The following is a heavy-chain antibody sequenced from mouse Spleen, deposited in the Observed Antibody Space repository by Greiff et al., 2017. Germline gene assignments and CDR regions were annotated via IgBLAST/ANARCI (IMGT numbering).Heavy chain of an antibody. D-gene: IGHD2-2*01. J-gene: IGHJ1*03. CDR3: AREGYDAYFDV. V-gene: IGHV5-17*01. Sequence: EVMLVESGGGLVKPGGSLKLSCAASGFTFSDYGMHWVRQAPEKGLEWVAYISSGSSTIYYADTVKGRFTISRDNAKNTLFLQMTSLRSEDTAMYYCAREGYDAYFDVWGTGTTVTVSS. CDR1: GFTFSDYG. CDR2: ISSGSSTI.